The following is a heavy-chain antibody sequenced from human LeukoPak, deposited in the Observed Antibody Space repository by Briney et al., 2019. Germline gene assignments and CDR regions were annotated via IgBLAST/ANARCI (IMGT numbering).Heavy chain of an antibody. V-gene: IGHV4-39*07. J-gene: IGHJ4*02. CDR2: IHYRGNT. CDR1: GGSISSSSYY. Sequence: SETLSLTCTVSGGSISSSSYYWGWIRQPPGKGLEWIGTIHYRGNTYYNPSLKSRVTISVDTSKNQCSLKLTSVTAADTAVYYCARVGDNNNWAFDYWGQGTLVTVSS. CDR3: ARVGDNNNWAFDY. D-gene: IGHD1-1*01.